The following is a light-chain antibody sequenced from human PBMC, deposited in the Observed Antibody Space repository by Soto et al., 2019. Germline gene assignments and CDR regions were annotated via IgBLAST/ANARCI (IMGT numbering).Light chain of an antibody. CDR3: QQYGGLPRT. CDR1: QSVSSNS. J-gene: IGKJ1*01. V-gene: IGKV3-20*01. CDR2: VAS. Sequence: EIVLTQSPGTVSLSPGERATLSCRASQSVSSNSLAWYQQKPGQAPRLLIYVASSRATGIPDRFSGSGSGTDVTLTISRLEPEDFAVYYCQQYGGLPRTFGQGTKVEIK.